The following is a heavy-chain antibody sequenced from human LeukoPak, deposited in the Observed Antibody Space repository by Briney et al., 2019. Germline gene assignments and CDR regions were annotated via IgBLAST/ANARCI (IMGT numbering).Heavy chain of an antibody. Sequence: SVKVSCKASGGTFSSYAISWVRQAPGQGLEWMGGIIPIFGTANYAQTFQGRVTITADESTSTAYMELSSLRSEDTAVYYCAREYYYGSGSYYTHWGQGTLVTVSS. D-gene: IGHD3-10*01. CDR2: IIPIFGTA. CDR1: GGTFSSYA. CDR3: AREYYYGSGSYYTH. J-gene: IGHJ4*02. V-gene: IGHV1-69*01.